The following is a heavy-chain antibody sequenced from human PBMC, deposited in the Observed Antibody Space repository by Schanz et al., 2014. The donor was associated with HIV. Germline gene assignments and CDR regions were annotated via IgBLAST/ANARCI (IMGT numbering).Heavy chain of an antibody. CDR2: SRVKSDSYAT. V-gene: IGHV3-72*01. Sequence: EVQLVESGGGLVKPGGSLRLSCAASGFTFNSYGMHWVRQAPGKGLEWVARSRVKSDSYATEYAASVTGRFTISSDDSKNSVYVQMNSLNIEDTAVYYCRGYRFYYGVDFWGQGTTVTVS. CDR1: GFTFNSYG. CDR3: RGYRFYYGVDF. D-gene: IGHD5-18*01. J-gene: IGHJ6*02.